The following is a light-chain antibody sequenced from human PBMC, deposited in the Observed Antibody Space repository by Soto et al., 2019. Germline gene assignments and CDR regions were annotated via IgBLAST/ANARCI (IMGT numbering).Light chain of an antibody. CDR3: SSYAGTNTLLV. V-gene: IGLV2-14*01. CDR2: DVN. Sequence: QSALTQPASVSGSPGQSITISCTGTSSDIGGYNYVSWFQQHPCKAPKLIIYDVNNRPSGVSNRFSGSKSGTTASLTISGLQAEDEAEYFCSSYAGTNTLLVFGGGTKLTVL. CDR1: SSDIGGYNY. J-gene: IGLJ2*01.